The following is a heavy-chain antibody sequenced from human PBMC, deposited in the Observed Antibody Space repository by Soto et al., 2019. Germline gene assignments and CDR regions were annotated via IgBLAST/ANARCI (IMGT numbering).Heavy chain of an antibody. V-gene: IGHV3-48*02. J-gene: IGHJ5*02. D-gene: IGHD6-13*01. CDR1: GFTFSSYS. CDR2: ISISSRTI. CDR3: ARDNGIAGSFDP. Sequence: EVQVVESGGGLAQPGGSLRLSCAASGFTFSSYSMNWVRQAPGRALEWVSYISISSRTIYYADSVRGRFTISRDDAKNSLYLQMNSLRDEDTAVYSCARDNGIAGSFDPWGQGTQVTVSS.